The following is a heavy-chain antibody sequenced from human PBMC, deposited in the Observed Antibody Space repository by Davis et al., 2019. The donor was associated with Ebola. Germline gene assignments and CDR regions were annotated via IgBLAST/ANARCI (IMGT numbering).Heavy chain of an antibody. J-gene: IGHJ4*02. CDR2: INSDGSST. Sequence: GESLKISCAASGFTFSSYWMHWVRQAPGKGLVWASRINSDGSSTSYADSVKGRFTISRDNAKNTLYLQMNSLRAEDTAVYYCARWDYWGQGTLVTVSS. CDR1: GFTFSSYW. CDR3: ARWDY. V-gene: IGHV3-74*01.